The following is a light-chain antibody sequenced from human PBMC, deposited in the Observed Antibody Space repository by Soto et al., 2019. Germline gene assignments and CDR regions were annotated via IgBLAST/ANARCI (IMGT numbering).Light chain of an antibody. CDR1: QSVSSS. V-gene: IGKV3-15*01. J-gene: IGKJ1*01. Sequence: EIVMTQSPATLSMSPGERVTLSCRASQSVSSSLAWNQQKPGQAPRLLIYGASTRATGVPDRFSGSGSGTVFTLTISSLLSEDFAVYYCQQYNKWPWTFGQGTKVEIK. CDR2: GAS. CDR3: QQYNKWPWT.